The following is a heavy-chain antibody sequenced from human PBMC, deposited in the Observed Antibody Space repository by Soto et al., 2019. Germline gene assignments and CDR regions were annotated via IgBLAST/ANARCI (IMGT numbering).Heavy chain of an antibody. CDR1: GGTFSSYT. J-gene: IGHJ4*02. CDR3: ARLSNVAGNDY. V-gene: IGHV1-69*02. D-gene: IGHD6-19*01. CDR2: IIPILGIA. Sequence: QVQLVQSGAEVKKPGSSVKVSCKASGGTFSSYTISWVRQAPGQGLEWMGRIIPILGIANYAQKFQGRVTSTADKSTSTAYMELSSLRSEDTAVYYCARLSNVAGNDYWGQGTLVTVSS.